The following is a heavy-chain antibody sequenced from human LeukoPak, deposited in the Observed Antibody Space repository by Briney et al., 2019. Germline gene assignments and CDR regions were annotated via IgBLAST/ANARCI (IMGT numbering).Heavy chain of an antibody. J-gene: IGHJ4*02. Sequence: SSETLSLTCAVYGGSFGGYYWSWIRQPSGKGLEWIGEINHSGSTNYNPSLKSRVTISVDTSKNQFSLKLSSVTAADTAVYYCARGGIAPSYFDYWGQGTLVTVSS. CDR1: GGSFGGYY. V-gene: IGHV4-34*01. CDR2: INHSGST. D-gene: IGHD2-15*01. CDR3: ARGGIAPSYFDY.